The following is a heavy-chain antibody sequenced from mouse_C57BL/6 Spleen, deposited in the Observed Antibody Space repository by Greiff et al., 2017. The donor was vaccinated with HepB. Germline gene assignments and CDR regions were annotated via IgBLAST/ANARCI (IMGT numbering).Heavy chain of an antibody. CDR1: GYTFTSYW. CDR3: ASASVYGSSSWFAY. CDR2: IHPNSGST. J-gene: IGHJ3*01. V-gene: IGHV1-64*01. D-gene: IGHD1-1*01. Sequence: QVQLQQPGAELVKPGASVKLSCKASGYTFTSYWMHWVKQRPGQGLEWIGMIHPNSGSTNYNEKFKSKATLTVDKSSSTAYMQLSSLTSADSAVYYCASASVYGSSSWFAYWGQGTLVTVSA.